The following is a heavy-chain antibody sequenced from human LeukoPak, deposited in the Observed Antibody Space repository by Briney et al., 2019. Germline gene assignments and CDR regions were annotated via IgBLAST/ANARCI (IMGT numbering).Heavy chain of an antibody. V-gene: IGHV3-23*01. D-gene: IGHD2-15*01. CDR2: ISNSGGST. J-gene: IGHJ4*02. Sequence: GGSLRLSCAPSGFTLSSHPRSWAGRAPGKGLGGVSSISNSGGSTYYADSVKGRFTISRDNSKNTLYLQMNSLRAEDTAIYYCAKSPLGYSRYCFDYWGQGTLVTVSS. CDR3: AKSPLGYSRYCFDY. CDR1: GFTLSSHP.